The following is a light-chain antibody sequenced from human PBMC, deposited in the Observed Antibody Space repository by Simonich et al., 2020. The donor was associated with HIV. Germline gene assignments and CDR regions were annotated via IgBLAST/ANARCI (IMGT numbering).Light chain of an antibody. Sequence: DIQLTQFPSTLSESVGDSVTITCRASQSISSWLALYQQKPGKAPKLLIYKASSLESGVPSRFRGSESGTEFTLTISSLQPDDFATYYCQQYNSYQYTFGQGTKLEIK. V-gene: IGKV1-5*03. CDR3: QQYNSYQYT. CDR1: QSISSW. J-gene: IGKJ2*01. CDR2: KAS.